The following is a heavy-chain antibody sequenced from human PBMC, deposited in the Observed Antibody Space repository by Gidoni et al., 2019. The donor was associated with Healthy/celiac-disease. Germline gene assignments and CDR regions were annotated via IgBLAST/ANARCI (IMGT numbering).Heavy chain of an antibody. CDR2: INHSGST. CDR1: GGSFSGYY. V-gene: IGHV4-34*01. J-gene: IGHJ4*02. D-gene: IGHD3-10*01. CDR3: ASSYRVRYYYGSGSSRGYFDY. Sequence: QVQLQQWGAGLLKPSETLSLTCAVYGGSFSGYYSSWIRQPPGKGLEWIGEINHSGSTNYNPSLKSRVTISVDTSKNQFSLKLSSVTAADTAVYYCASSYRVRYYYGSGSSRGYFDYWGQGTLVTVSS.